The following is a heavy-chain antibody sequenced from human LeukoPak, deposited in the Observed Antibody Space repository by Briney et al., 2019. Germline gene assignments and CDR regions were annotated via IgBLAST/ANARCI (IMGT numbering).Heavy chain of an antibody. CDR1: GFIFSSYN. CDR2: INSSSTTI. Sequence: GSLRLSCAASGFIFSSYNMNWVRQAPGKGLEWVSYINSSSTTIYYADSVKGRFTISRDNAKNSLYLQMNSLRAEDTAVYYCARDRYYDSSGYYLRLFDYWGQGTLVTVSS. CDR3: ARDRYYDSSGYYLRLFDY. J-gene: IGHJ4*02. D-gene: IGHD3-22*01. V-gene: IGHV3-48*04.